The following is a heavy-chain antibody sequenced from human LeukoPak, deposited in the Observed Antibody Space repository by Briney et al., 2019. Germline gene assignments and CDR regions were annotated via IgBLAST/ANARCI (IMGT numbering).Heavy chain of an antibody. V-gene: IGHV3-73*01. CDR1: GFTFSGSA. Sequence: PGGSLRLSCAASGFTFSGSAMHWVRQASGKGLEWVGRIRSKANSYATAYASSVKGRFTFSRDDSKNTAYLQMNSLKTEDTAVYYCTRHSRYDSSGYYWAFFDYWGQGTLVTVSS. D-gene: IGHD3-22*01. CDR2: IRSKANSYAT. J-gene: IGHJ4*02. CDR3: TRHSRYDSSGYYWAFFDY.